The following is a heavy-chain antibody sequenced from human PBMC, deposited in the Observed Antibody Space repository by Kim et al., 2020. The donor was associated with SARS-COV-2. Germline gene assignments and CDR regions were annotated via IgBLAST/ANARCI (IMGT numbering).Heavy chain of an antibody. Sequence: ASVKVSCKASGYTFTSYDINWVRQATGQGLEWMGWMNPNSGNTGYAQKFQGRVTMTRNTSISTAYMELSSLRSEDTAVYYCARGSGSSSWYADHGWFDPWGQGTLVTVSS. CDR2: MNPNSGNT. CDR3: ARGSGSSSWYADHGWFDP. V-gene: IGHV1-8*01. D-gene: IGHD6-13*01. J-gene: IGHJ5*02. CDR1: GYTFTSYD.